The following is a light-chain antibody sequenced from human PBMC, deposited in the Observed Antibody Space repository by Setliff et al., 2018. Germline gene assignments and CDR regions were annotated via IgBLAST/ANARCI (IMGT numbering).Light chain of an antibody. J-gene: IGKJ4*01. CDR1: QSVLSGSTNKNY. CDR3: QQYFSTPHT. Sequence: DIVMTQSPDSLPVSLGERATINCRSSQSVLSGSTNKNYLAWYQQKPGQPPKLLIYWASTRESGVPDRFSGSGSGTDFTLTISSLQAEDVAVYYCQQYFSTPHTFGGGTKVDIK. CDR2: WAS. V-gene: IGKV4-1*01.